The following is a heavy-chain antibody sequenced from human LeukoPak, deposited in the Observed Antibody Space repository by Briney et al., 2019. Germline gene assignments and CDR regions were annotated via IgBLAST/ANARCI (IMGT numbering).Heavy chain of an antibody. J-gene: IGHJ5*02. Sequence: RTGGSLRLSCAASRFTFNNYAMSWVRQAPGKGLEWVANIKQDGSEIYYVDSVKGRFTISRDNAKNSLYLQLNSLRAGDSAVYYCARVLGYGWFDPWGQGTLVTVSS. V-gene: IGHV3-7*01. CDR1: RFTFNNYA. D-gene: IGHD5-12*01. CDR3: ARVLGYGWFDP. CDR2: IKQDGSEI.